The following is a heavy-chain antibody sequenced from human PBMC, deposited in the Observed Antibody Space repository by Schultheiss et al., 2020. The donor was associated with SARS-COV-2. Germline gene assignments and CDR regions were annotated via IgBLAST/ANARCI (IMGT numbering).Heavy chain of an antibody. CDR3: ARTAVAGTASFDY. CDR2: IYHSGST. Sequence: SQTLSLTCAVSGYSISSGYYWGWIRQPPGKGLEWIGSIYHSGSTYYNPSLKSLVTISVDTSKNQFSLKLSSVTAADTAVYYCARTAVAGTASFDYWGQGTLVTDSS. J-gene: IGHJ4*02. V-gene: IGHV4-38-2*01. D-gene: IGHD6-19*01. CDR1: GYSISSGYY.